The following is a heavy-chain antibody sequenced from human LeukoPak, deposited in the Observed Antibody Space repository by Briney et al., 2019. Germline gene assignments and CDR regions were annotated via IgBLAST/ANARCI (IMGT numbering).Heavy chain of an antibody. J-gene: IGHJ4*02. V-gene: IGHV1-46*01. Sequence: ASVKVSCKASGYSFTDYYMHWVRQAPGQGLEWMGIINPSGGSTSYARKFQGRVTMTRDTSTSTVYRELSSLRSEDTAVYYCARGGGDTAMEGYFDYWGQGTLVTVSS. CDR1: GYSFTDYY. CDR2: INPSGGST. CDR3: ARGGGDTAMEGYFDY. D-gene: IGHD5-18*01.